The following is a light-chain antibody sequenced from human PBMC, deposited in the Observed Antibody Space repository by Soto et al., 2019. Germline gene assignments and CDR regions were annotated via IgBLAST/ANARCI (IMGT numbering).Light chain of an antibody. J-gene: IGLJ1*01. CDR2: EVA. Sequence: QSALTQPASVSGSPGQSITISCTGTRCDVGANHYVSWYQQYPGEAPKVIIYEVANRPSGVSNRFSGSRSDHTASLTISGLQAEDEADYYCTSHTGGGSLDVFGTGTKVTVL. CDR1: RCDVGANHY. V-gene: IGLV2-14*01. CDR3: TSHTGGGSLDV.